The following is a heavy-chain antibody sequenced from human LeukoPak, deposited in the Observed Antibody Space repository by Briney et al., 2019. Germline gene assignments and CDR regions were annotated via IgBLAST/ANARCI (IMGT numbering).Heavy chain of an antibody. V-gene: IGHV1-69*13. CDR1: GGTFSSYA. Sequence: WASVKVSCKASGGTFSSYAISWVRPAPGQGLGWMGGIIPIFGTANYAQKFQGRVTITADESTSTAYMELSSLRSEDTVVYYCARAYYGSGSYYNVYYYYYMDVWGKGTTVTVSS. CDR3: ARAYYGSGSYYNVYYYYYMDV. D-gene: IGHD3-10*01. CDR2: IIPIFGTA. J-gene: IGHJ6*03.